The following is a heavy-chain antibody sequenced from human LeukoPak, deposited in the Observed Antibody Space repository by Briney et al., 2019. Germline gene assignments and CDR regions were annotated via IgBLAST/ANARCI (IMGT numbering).Heavy chain of an antibody. V-gene: IGHV5-51*01. Sequence: GESLKISCKGSGYSFTSYWIGWVRQMPGKGLEWMGIIYPGDPDTRYSPSFQGQVTISADKSISTAYLQWSSLKASDTAMYYCARTANYYGSGSYRGLLNYFDYWGQGTLVTVSS. D-gene: IGHD3-10*01. CDR3: ARTANYYGSGSYRGLLNYFDY. J-gene: IGHJ4*02. CDR2: IYPGDPDT. CDR1: GYSFTSYW.